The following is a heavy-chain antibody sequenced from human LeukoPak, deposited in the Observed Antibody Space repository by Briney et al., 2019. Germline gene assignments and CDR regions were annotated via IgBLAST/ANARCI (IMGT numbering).Heavy chain of an antibody. CDR2: ISSSGGTI. J-gene: IGHJ4*02. Sequence: RGSLRPSCAASGFTFSNYEMNWVRQAPGKGLEWVSYISSSGGTIHYADSVKGRFSISRDNVENSLYLQMNSLRAEDTAVYYCVRPTGYWGQGTLVTVSS. CDR1: GFTFSNYE. CDR3: VRPTGY. D-gene: IGHD4-17*01. V-gene: IGHV3-48*03.